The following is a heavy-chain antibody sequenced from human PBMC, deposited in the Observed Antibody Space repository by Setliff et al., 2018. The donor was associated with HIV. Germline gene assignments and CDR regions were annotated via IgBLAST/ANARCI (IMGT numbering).Heavy chain of an antibody. CDR3: ARATMVRGANNWFDP. V-gene: IGHV1-2*02. CDR2: INPNSGGT. D-gene: IGHD3-10*01. J-gene: IGHJ5*02. Sequence: GASVKVSCKASGYTFTVYYMHWVRQAPGQGLEWMGWINPNSGGTNYAQKFQGRVTMTRDTSISTAYMELSRLRSDDTAVYYCARATMVRGANNWFDPWGQGTLVTVSS. CDR1: GYTFTVYY.